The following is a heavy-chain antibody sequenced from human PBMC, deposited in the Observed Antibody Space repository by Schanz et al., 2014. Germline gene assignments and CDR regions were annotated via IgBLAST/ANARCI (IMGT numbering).Heavy chain of an antibody. CDR1: GYTFTTYA. V-gene: IGHV7-4-1*02. Sequence: QVQLVQSGAEVKNPGASVKVSCKASGYTFTTYALNWVRQAPGQGLEWMGWINSNTGNPTYAPAFTGRFVFSLDTSVSTAYLQIIGLQAEDSAVFYCARGRGGNTGYEAADYWGQGTRVTVSS. CDR2: INSNTGNP. CDR3: ARGRGGNTGYEAADY. D-gene: IGHD5-12*01. J-gene: IGHJ4*02.